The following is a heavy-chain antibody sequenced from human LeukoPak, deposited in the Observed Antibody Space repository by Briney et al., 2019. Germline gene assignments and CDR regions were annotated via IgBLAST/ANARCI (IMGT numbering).Heavy chain of an antibody. Sequence: KSGGSLRPSCAASGFTFSNASMSWVRQAPGKGLEWVDRIKSKTDGGTTDYAAPVKGRFTISRDDSKNTLYLQMNSLKTEDTAVYYCTTDSDPFDYWGQGTLVTVSS. V-gene: IGHV3-15*01. CDR3: TTDSDPFDY. CDR2: IKSKTDGGTT. CDR1: GFTFSNAS. J-gene: IGHJ4*02.